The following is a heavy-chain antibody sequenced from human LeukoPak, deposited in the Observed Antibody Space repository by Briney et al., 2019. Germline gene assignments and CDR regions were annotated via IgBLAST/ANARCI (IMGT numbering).Heavy chain of an antibody. CDR1: GYTFSSYG. J-gene: IGHJ4*02. CDR3: AGDRVGAEFDY. CDR2: IWYDGSNK. Sequence: GRSLRLSCAASGYTFSSYGMHWVRQAPGKGLEWVAVIWYDGSNKYYADSVKGRFTISRDNSKNTLYLQMNSLRAEDTAVYYCAGDRVGAEFDYWGQGTLVTVSS. V-gene: IGHV3-33*08. D-gene: IGHD1-26*01.